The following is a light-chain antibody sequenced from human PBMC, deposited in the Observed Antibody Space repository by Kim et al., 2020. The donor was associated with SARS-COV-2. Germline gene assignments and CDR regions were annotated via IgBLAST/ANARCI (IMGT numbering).Light chain of an antibody. J-gene: IGLJ2*01. CDR2: YDS. CDR3: QVWGSRIDQVL. Sequence: SYELTQPPSVSVAPGKTARITCGGNNIGSKSVHWYQQKPGQAPVLVIYYDSDRPSGIPERFSGSNSGNTATLTISRFEAGDEADHYCQVWGSRIDQVLFG. CDR1: NIGSKS. V-gene: IGLV3-21*04.